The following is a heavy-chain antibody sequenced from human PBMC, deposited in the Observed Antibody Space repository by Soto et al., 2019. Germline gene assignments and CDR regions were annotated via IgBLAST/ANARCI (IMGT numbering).Heavy chain of an antibody. CDR2: INQDGSGK. CDR3: ARAGVLWFGESKLDS. J-gene: IGHJ4*02. V-gene: IGHV3-7*01. Sequence: ARSLRLSYVGSGFTSSTYWMSWVRQAPGKGLEWVANINQDGSGKYYVDSVKGRFTISRDNAKNSLFLQMNSLRGEDTAIYYCARAGVLWFGESKLDSWGQGA. D-gene: IGHD3-10*01. CDR1: GFTSSTYW.